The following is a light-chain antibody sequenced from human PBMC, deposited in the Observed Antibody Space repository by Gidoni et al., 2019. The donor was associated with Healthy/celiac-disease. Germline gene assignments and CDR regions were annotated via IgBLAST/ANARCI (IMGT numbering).Light chain of an antibody. CDR3: QQYKAYPWT. V-gene: IGKV1-9*01. CDR2: YTS. J-gene: IGKJ1*01. Sequence: DIQVTQSPSFLSASVGDRVTITCRASQGISSDLAWYQQKPGKAPRLLIYYTSTLQTGIPSSFSGSGSGTDFTLTISSLQPEDFATYYCQQYKAYPWTFGQGTKVEFK. CDR1: QGISSD.